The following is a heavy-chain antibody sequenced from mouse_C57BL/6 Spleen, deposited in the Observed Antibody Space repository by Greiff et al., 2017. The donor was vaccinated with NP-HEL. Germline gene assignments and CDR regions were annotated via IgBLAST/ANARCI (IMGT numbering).Heavy chain of an antibody. CDR2: ISYDGSN. J-gene: IGHJ2*01. CDR1: GYSITSGYY. CDR3: ARGGTTVVALDY. Sequence: EVQLVESGPGLVKPSQSLSLTCSVTGYSITSGYYWNWIRQFPGNKLEWMGYISYDGSNNYNPSLKNRISITRDTSKNQFFLKLNSVTTEDTATYYCARGGTTVVALDYWGQGTTLTVSS. V-gene: IGHV3-6*01. D-gene: IGHD1-1*01.